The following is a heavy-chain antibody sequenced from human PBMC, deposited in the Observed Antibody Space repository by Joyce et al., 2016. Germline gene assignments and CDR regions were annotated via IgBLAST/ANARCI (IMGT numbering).Heavy chain of an antibody. V-gene: IGHV1-2*06. CDR3: ARGPMPPYAFDV. D-gene: IGHD2-2*01. Sequence: QVNLVQSGAEVKKPGASVKVSCKASGDSFSDSYIHWVRQAPGQGLQWMGRINPDTGDTIYAQKFQGRVTLTRDTFISTVYMEVSRLRSDDTAVYFCARGPMPPYAFDVWGQGTLVTVST. CDR2: INPDTGDT. J-gene: IGHJ3*01. CDR1: GDSFSDSY.